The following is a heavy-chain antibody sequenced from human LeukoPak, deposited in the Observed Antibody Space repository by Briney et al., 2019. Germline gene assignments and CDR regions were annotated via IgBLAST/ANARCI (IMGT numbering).Heavy chain of an antibody. J-gene: IGHJ6*02. Sequence: GGSLRLSSVASGFTFSSYWMNWARQAPGKGLEWVASINHNGNVNYYVDSVKGRFTISRDNAKNSLYLQMSNLRAEDTAVYFCARGGGLDVWGQGATVTVSS. D-gene: IGHD3-16*01. CDR3: ARGGGLDV. CDR1: GFTFSSYW. V-gene: IGHV3-7*03. CDR2: INHNGNVN.